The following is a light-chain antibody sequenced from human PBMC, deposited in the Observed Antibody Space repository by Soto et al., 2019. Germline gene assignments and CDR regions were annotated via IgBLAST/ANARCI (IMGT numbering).Light chain of an antibody. Sequence: QSALTQPASVSGSPGQSITISCTGSSYDVGGYDYVSWYQQHPGKAPKLIIYEVSNRPSGVSSRFSGSKSGNTASLTISGLQAEDEADYYCSSYTSSSTVVVFGGGTKLTVL. V-gene: IGLV2-14*03. CDR3: SSYTSSSTVVV. J-gene: IGLJ2*01. CDR1: SYDVGGYDY. CDR2: EVS.